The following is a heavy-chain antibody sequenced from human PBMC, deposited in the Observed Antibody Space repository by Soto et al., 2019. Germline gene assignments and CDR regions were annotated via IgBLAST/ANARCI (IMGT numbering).Heavy chain of an antibody. CDR2: IYYSGST. J-gene: IGHJ4*02. CDR1: GGSISSSSYY. V-gene: IGHV4-39*01. CDR3: ARHPFSDY. Sequence: PSETLSLTCTVSGGSISSSSYYWGWIRQPPGKGLEWIGSIYYSGSTYYNPSLKSRVTISVDTSKNQFSLKLSSVTAADTVVYYCARHPFSDYWGQGTLVTVSS.